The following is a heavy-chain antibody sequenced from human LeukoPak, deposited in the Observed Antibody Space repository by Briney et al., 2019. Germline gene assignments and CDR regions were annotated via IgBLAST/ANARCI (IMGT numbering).Heavy chain of an antibody. J-gene: IGHJ4*02. D-gene: IGHD3-22*01. CDR3: TTTYYYDSSGYYYVAY. V-gene: IGHV3-15*01. Sequence: PGGSLRLSCAASGFTFSNAWMSWVRQAPGKGLEWVGRIKSKTDGGTTDYAAPVKGRFTISRDDSKNTLYLQMNSLKTEDTAVYYCTTTYYYDSSGYYYVAYWGQGTLVTVSS. CDR2: IKSKTDGGTT. CDR1: GFTFSNAW.